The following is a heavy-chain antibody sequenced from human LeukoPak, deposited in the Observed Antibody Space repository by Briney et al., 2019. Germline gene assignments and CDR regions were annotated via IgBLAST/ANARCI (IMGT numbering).Heavy chain of an antibody. CDR1: GGSISSSSYY. Sequence: SETLSLTCTVSGGSISSSSYYWGWIRQPPGKGLEWIGSIYYSGSTYYNPSLKSRVTISVDTSKNQFSLKLSSVTAADTAVYYCARVRVAYYYYGMDVWGQGTTVTVSS. CDR2: IYYSGST. V-gene: IGHV4-39*07. J-gene: IGHJ6*02. CDR3: ARVRVAYYYYGMDV.